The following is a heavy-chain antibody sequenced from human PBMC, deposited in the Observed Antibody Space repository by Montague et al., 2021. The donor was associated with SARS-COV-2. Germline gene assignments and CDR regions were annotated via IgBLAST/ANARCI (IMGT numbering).Heavy chain of an antibody. CDR1: GGSISNYS. Sequence: SETLSLTCTVSGGSISNYSWSWIWQPPGQGLERIGYTCYIGSTNYNSSLKRRVTISVDTSKNQFSLKLTSVTAADTAVYYCARRNSYNDYNDDFDFWGQGTMVTVSS. CDR3: ARRNSYNDYNDDFDF. D-gene: IGHD3-10*01. J-gene: IGHJ5*01. V-gene: IGHV4-59*12. CDR2: TCYIGST.